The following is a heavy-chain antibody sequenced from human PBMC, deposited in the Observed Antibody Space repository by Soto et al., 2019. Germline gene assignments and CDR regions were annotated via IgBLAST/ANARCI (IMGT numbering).Heavy chain of an antibody. Sequence: PSETLSLTCAVYGGSFSGYYWSWIRQPPGKGLEWIGDINYSGSTYYNPSLRSRFTISVDTSKNQFSLKLSSVTAAEIAVYYSSRHFLSMVPWIWFDPWGRGTLVT. V-gene: IGHV4-34*01. CDR2: INYSGST. CDR3: SRHFLSMVPWIWFDP. J-gene: IGHJ5*02. CDR1: GGSFSGYY. D-gene: IGHD3-10*01.